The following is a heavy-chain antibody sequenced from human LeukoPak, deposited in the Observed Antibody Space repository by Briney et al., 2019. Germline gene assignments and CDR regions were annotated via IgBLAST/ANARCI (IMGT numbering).Heavy chain of an antibody. CDR2: IYYSGST. V-gene: IGHV4-30-2*01. Sequence: SQTLSLTCAVSGASISSGGYSWTWIRQPPGKGLEWIGNIYYSGSTDYNPSLKSRVTMSVDRSKNQFSLNLSSVTAADTAVYYCAGAKEITMVRGLIITFYFNYWGQGTLVTVSS. CDR1: GASISSGGYS. D-gene: IGHD3-10*01. CDR3: AGAKEITMVRGLIITFYFNY. J-gene: IGHJ4*02.